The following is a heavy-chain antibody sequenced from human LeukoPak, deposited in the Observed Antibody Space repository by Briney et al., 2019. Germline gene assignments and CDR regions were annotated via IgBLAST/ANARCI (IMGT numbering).Heavy chain of an antibody. J-gene: IGHJ6*02. CDR3: AKPHLRAYYYYGMDV. Sequence: GGALRLSCAASGFTFSSYAMSWVRQAPGKGLEWVSAISSSGGSTYYADSVKGRFTISRDNSKNTLYLQMNSLRAEDTAVYYYAKPHLRAYYYYGMDVWGQGTTVTVSS. CDR2: ISSSGGST. CDR1: GFTFSSYA. V-gene: IGHV3-23*01.